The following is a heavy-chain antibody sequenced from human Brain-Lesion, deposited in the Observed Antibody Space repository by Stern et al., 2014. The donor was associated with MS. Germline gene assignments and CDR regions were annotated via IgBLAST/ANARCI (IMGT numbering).Heavy chain of an antibody. CDR3: ARHDSVPRPSQLYSARDRGPGYFDY. CDR1: GGSISSSTYY. V-gene: IGHV4-39*01. J-gene: IGHJ4*02. Sequence: VQLVESGPGLVKPSETLSLTCTVSGGSISSSTYYWAWIRQPPGKGLEWIGNIYYSGFTYYNPSLKSRVAISVYMSKNQSSLKLSSVTAADTAIYYCARHDSVPRPSQLYSARDRGPGYFDYWGQGTLVTVSS. D-gene: IGHD1-26*01. CDR2: IYYSGFT.